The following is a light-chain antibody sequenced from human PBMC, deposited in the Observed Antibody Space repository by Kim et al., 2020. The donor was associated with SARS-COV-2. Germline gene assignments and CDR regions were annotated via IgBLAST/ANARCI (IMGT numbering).Light chain of an antibody. CDR1: SLRRYY. CDR2: GKN. CDR3: NSRDSSGNHLGV. Sequence: SSELTQDPVVSVALGQTVRITCQGDSLRRYYASWYQQKPGQAPVLVIYGKNNRPSGIPDRFSGSSSGNTASLTITGAQAEDEADYYCNSRDSSGNHLGVFGGGTQLTVL. V-gene: IGLV3-19*01. J-gene: IGLJ3*02.